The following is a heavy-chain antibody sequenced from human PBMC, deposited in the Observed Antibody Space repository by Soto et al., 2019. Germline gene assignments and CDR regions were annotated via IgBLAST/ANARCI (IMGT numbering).Heavy chain of an antibody. Sequence: QVQLVQSGAEVKKPGASVKVSCKASGYTFTTNEMNWVRQVPGQGLERMGWMSPSSGNTGYVDQFRGRVTMTSNTSMTTAYMELSSLRSEDTAVYYCARVGGQLFGDHGMDVWGQGTTVTVSS. CDR2: MSPSSGNT. D-gene: IGHD3-10*01. CDR3: ARVGGQLFGDHGMDV. CDR1: GYTFTTNE. J-gene: IGHJ6*02. V-gene: IGHV1-8*01.